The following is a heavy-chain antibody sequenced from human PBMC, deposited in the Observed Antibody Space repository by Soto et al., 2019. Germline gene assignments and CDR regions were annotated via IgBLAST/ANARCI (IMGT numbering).Heavy chain of an antibody. CDR3: ARGAATVTPGWFDP. Sequence: SETLSLTCAVSVYSISSGYYCGWIRQPPGKGLEWIASIYHSGTTYYNPSLKSRVTISVDTSKNQFSLKLSSVTAADTAVYYCARGAATVTPGWFDPWGQGTMVTVSS. V-gene: IGHV4-38-2*01. CDR1: VYSISSGYY. D-gene: IGHD4-17*01. CDR2: IYHSGTT. J-gene: IGHJ5*02.